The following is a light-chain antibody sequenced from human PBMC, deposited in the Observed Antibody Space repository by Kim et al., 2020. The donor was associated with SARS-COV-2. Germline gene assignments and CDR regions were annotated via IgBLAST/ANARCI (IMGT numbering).Light chain of an antibody. CDR1: QSVSSD. V-gene: IGKV3-11*01. CDR2: DAS. Sequence: SPGERATLSCRASQSVSSDLAWYQQKPGQAPRLLIYDASNRATGIPARCSGSGSGTDFTLTISSLEPEDFAVYYCQQRSNWPPITFGQGTRLEIK. CDR3: QQRSNWPPIT. J-gene: IGKJ5*01.